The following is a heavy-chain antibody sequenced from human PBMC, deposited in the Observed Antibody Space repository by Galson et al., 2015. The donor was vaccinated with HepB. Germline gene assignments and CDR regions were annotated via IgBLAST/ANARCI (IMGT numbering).Heavy chain of an antibody. CDR2: ISWNSGSI. CDR3: ANLGVVNFDY. J-gene: IGHJ4*02. V-gene: IGHV3-9*01. D-gene: IGHD3-3*01. CDR1: GFTFDDYA. Sequence: SLRLSCAASGFTFDDYAMHWVRQAPGKGLEWVSGISWNSGSIGYADSVKGRFTISRDNAKNSLYLQMNSLRAEDTALYYCANLGVVNFDYWGQGTLVTVSS.